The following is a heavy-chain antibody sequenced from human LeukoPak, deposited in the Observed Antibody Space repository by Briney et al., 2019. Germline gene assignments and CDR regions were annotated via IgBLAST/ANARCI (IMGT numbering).Heavy chain of an antibody. J-gene: IGHJ4*02. CDR1: GFTFSSYA. CDR3: ARVRRGYSYGFGY. Sequence: GGSLRLSCAASGFTFSSYAMHWVRQAPGKGLEWVAVISYDGSNKYYADSVKGRFTISRDNSKNTLYLQMNSLRAEDTAVYYCARVRRGYSYGFGYWGQGTLVTVSS. V-gene: IGHV3-30-3*01. D-gene: IGHD5-18*01. CDR2: ISYDGSNK.